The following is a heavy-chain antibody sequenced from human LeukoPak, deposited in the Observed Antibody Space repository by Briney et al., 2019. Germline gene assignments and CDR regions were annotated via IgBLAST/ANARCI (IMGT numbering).Heavy chain of an antibody. V-gene: IGHV1-69*13. J-gene: IGHJ3*02. Sequence: SVKVSCKASGGTFSSYAISWVRQAPGQGLEWMGGIIPIFGTANYAQKFQGRVTITADESTSTAYMELSSLRSEDTAVYYCARAQILTALLGVPDLTLGAFDIWGQGTMVTVSS. CDR2: IIPIFGTA. CDR1: GGTFSSYA. CDR3: ARAQILTALLGVPDLTLGAFDI. D-gene: IGHD3-3*01.